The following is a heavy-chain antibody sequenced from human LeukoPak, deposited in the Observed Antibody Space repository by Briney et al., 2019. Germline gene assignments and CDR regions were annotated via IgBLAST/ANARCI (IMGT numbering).Heavy chain of an antibody. CDR1: GYSFTSYW. D-gene: IGHD3-22*01. Sequence: GESLKISCKGSGYSFTSYWIGWVRQMPGKGLECMGIIYPGDSDTRYSPSFQGQVTISADKSISTAYLQWSSLKASDTAMYYCARHGYSNYYYYYMDVWGKGTTVTVSS. CDR3: ARHGYSNYYYYYMDV. CDR2: IYPGDSDT. V-gene: IGHV5-51*01. J-gene: IGHJ6*03.